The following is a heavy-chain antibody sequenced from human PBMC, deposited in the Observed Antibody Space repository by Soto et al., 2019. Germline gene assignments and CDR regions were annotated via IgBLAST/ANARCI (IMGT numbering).Heavy chain of an antibody. CDR3: AREETLSSSWYRGVNDY. V-gene: IGHV3-7*01. CDR1: GFTFSSYW. CDR2: IKQDGSEK. J-gene: IGHJ4*02. Sequence: EVQLVESGGGLVQPGGSLRLSCAASGFTFSSYWMRWVRQAPGKGLEWVANIKQDGSEKYYGDSVKGRFTISRDNAKNSLYLQMNSLRAEDTAVYYCAREETLSSSWYRGVNDYWGQGTLVTVSS. D-gene: IGHD6-13*01.